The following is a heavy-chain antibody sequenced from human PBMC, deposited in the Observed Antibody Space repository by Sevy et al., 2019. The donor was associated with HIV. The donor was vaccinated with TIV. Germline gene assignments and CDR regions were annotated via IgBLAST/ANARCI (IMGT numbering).Heavy chain of an antibody. CDR2: IYYSGST. V-gene: IGHV4-59*01. Sequence: SETLYLTCTVSGGSISSYYWSWIRQPPGKGLEWIGYIYYSGSTNYNPSLKSRVTISVDTSKNQFSLKLSSVTAADTAVYYCARALNLAGYYFDYWGQGTLVTVSS. D-gene: IGHD6-19*01. J-gene: IGHJ4*02. CDR3: ARALNLAGYYFDY. CDR1: GGSISSYY.